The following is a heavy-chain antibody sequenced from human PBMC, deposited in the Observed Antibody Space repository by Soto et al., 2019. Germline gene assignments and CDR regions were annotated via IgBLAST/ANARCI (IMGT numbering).Heavy chain of an antibody. V-gene: IGHV3-66*01. D-gene: IGHD4-4*01. CDR2: IYNDGST. CDR3: ARDSYTRH. CDR1: GFIVSSSY. Sequence: GALRLSCAASGFIVSSSYMSWVRQAPGKGLEWVSIIYNDGSTYYADSVKGRFTISRDDSKNTLYLQILSLRADDTAVYYCARDSYTRHWGQGTLVTVSS. J-gene: IGHJ4*02.